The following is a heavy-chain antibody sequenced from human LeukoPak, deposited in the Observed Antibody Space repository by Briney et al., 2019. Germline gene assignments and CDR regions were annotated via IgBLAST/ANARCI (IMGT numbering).Heavy chain of an antibody. CDR2: IKQDGSEK. CDR1: GFTFSSYW. V-gene: IGHV3-7*01. CDR3: ASGSIAVAGPPFGY. D-gene: IGHD6-19*01. J-gene: IGHJ4*02. Sequence: PGGSLRLSCAASGFTFSSYWMSWVRQAPGKGLEWVANIKQDGSEKYYVDSVKGRFTISRDNAKNSLYLQMNSLRAEDSAVYYCASGSIAVAGPPFGYWGQGSLVTVSS.